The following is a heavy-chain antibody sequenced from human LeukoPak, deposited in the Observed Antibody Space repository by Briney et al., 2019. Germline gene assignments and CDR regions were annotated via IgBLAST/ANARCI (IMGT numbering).Heavy chain of an antibody. D-gene: IGHD2-2*01. CDR1: GFTFSNYA. J-gene: IGHJ4*02. CDR3: AKRSGTNYYFDY. V-gene: IGHV3-23*01. Sequence: GGSLRLSCAASGFTFSNYAKRWVRQAPGKGLEWVSSISGSGVSTYYADSVKGRFTISRDNSKNTLNLQMASLRVEDTAVYYCAKRSGTNYYFDYWGQGTLVTVSS. CDR2: ISGSGVST.